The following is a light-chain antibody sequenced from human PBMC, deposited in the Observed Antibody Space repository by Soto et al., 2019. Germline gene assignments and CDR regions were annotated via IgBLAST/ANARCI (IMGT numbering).Light chain of an antibody. Sequence: EIVLTQSPGTLSLSPGEGATLSCRASQSVSNNFLAWYQHTPGQAPRLLTYDATSRPTGIPDRFGGSGSGTDFSLTISRLEPEDFAVYYCQQYGTSPHTFGQGTKVEIK. CDR1: QSVSNNF. V-gene: IGKV3-20*01. CDR3: QQYGTSPHT. J-gene: IGKJ2*01. CDR2: DAT.